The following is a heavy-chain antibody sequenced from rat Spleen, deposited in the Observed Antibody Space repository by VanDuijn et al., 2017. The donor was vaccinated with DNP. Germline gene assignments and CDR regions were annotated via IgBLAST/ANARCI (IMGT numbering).Heavy chain of an antibody. CDR1: GFTFNNYW. V-gene: IGHV5-31*01. D-gene: IGHD5-1*01. CDR3: AKDRLGGYAMDA. CDR2: ISSNGGNT. Sequence: EVQLVESGGDLVQPGRSLKLSCVASGFTFNNYWMTWIRQVPGRGLEWLASISSNGGNTYYLDSVKGRFTISRDNAENTVYLQMNSLRSEDKATYYCAKDRLGGYAMDAWGQGTSVTVSS. J-gene: IGHJ4*01.